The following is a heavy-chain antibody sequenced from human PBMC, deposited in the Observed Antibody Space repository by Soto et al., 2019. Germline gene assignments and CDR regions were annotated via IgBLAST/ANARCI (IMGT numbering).Heavy chain of an antibody. CDR3: VRTSLVVAAATREDY. CDR2: INSDGSST. Sequence: EVQLVESGGGLVQPGASLRLSCAASGFTFSSYWMHWVRQAPGKGLVWVSRINSDGSSTSYAGSVKGRFTISRDKAKNTLYLQMNSLGAEDTAVYYCVRTSLVVAAATREDYWGQGTLVTVSS. D-gene: IGHD2-15*01. V-gene: IGHV3-74*01. CDR1: GFTFSSYW. J-gene: IGHJ4*02.